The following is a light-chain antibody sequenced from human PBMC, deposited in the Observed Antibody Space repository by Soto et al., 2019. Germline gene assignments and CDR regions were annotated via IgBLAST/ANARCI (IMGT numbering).Light chain of an antibody. CDR1: SSNIGSHS. CDR3: AARDDSLNAVI. J-gene: IGLJ2*01. CDR2: RNN. V-gene: IGLV1-44*01. Sequence: QPVLTQPPSASGTPGQSVTISCSGSSSNIGSHSVDWYQQLPGTAPKLLIFRNNQRPSGVPDRFSGSKSGTSASLAIGGLRSEDEADYYCAARDDSLNAVIFGGGTKLTVL.